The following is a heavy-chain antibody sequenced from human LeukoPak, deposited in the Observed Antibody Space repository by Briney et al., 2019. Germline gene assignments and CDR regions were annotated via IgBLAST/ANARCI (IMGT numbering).Heavy chain of an antibody. Sequence: GGSLRLSCEASGFTFSSFWMHWVRQVPGKSLMWVSHVSGDGTNTNYADSVKGRFTISRDTARNTMYLQMNSLRAEDTAVYYCASSFRKTGMTYYSWGQGTLVAVSS. J-gene: IGHJ4*02. CDR2: VSGDGTNT. CDR3: ASSFRKTGMTYYS. V-gene: IGHV3-74*01. D-gene: IGHD1-1*01. CDR1: GFTFSSFW.